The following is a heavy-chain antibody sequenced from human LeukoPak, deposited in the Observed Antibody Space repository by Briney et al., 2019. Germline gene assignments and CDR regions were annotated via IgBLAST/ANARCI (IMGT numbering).Heavy chain of an antibody. J-gene: IGHJ5*02. Sequence: SETLSLTCTVSGGSITGYYWSWIRQPPGKGLEWIGYIYYSGSTNYNPSLKSRVTISVDTSKNQFSLKLSSVTAADTAVYYCAREWGISYYYGSGQPGWFDPWGQGTLVTVSS. CDR2: IYYSGST. CDR1: GGSITGYY. CDR3: AREWGISYYYGSGQPGWFDP. V-gene: IGHV4-59*01. D-gene: IGHD3-10*01.